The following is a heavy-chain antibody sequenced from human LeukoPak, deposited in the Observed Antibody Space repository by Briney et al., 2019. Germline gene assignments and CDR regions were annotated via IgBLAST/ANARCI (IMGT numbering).Heavy chain of an antibody. J-gene: IGHJ3*02. CDR3: ARGFRYAKYYDILTGPI. Sequence: PSETLSLTCTVSGGSISSYYWSWIRQPPGKGLEWIGYINYSGSTNYNPSLKSRVTISVDTSKNQFSLKLSSVTAADTAVYYCARGFRYAKYYDILTGPIWGQGTMVTVSS. CDR2: INYSGST. D-gene: IGHD3-9*01. CDR1: GGSISSYY. V-gene: IGHV4-59*01.